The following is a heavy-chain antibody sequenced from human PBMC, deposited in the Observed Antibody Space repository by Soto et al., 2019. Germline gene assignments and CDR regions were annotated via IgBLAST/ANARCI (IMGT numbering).Heavy chain of an antibody. CDR3: AREEVPCVGYYAQPLWF. D-gene: IGHD3-22*01. CDR2: IIPIFGTA. CDR1: GGTFSSYA. Sequence: QVQLVQSGAEVKKPGSSVKVSCKASGGTFSSYAISWVRQAPGQGLEWMGGIIPIFGTANYAQKFQGRVTVTADESTSPAYMEVSSLRSEEKAVYCGAREEVPCVGYYAQPLWFWVQGTKVTVSS. J-gene: IGHJ3*01. V-gene: IGHV1-69*01.